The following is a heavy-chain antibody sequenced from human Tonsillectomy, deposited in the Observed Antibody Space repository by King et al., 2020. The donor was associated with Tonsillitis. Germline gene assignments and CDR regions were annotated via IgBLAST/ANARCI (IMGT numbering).Heavy chain of an antibody. D-gene: IGHD3-10*01. V-gene: IGHV4-59*12. CDR3: ASGTGILYYFDY. J-gene: IGHJ4*02. CDR1: GGSISSYY. CDR2: IYYTGST. Sequence: QLQESGPGLVKPSETLSLTCTVSGGSISSYYWSWIRPPPGKGLEWIGYIYYTGSTNYNPSLKSRVTISVDTSKSQFSLRLSSVTAADTAGYYCASGTGILYYFDYWGQGTLVTVSS.